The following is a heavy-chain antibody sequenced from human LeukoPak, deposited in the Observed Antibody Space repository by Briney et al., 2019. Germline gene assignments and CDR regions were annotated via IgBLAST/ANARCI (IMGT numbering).Heavy chain of an antibody. Sequence: PGGSLRLSCAASGFTFSSYAMHWVRQAPGKGLEYVSAISSNGGSTYYANSVKGRFTISRDNSKNTLYLQMGSLRAEDMAVYYCARDPPDSSGDVGAFDIWGQGTMVTVSS. CDR3: ARDPPDSSGDVGAFDI. J-gene: IGHJ3*02. V-gene: IGHV3-64*01. CDR1: GFTFSSYA. D-gene: IGHD3-22*01. CDR2: ISSNGGST.